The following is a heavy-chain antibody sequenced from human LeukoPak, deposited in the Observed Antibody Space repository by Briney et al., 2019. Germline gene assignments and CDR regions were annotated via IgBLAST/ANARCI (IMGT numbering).Heavy chain of an antibody. V-gene: IGHV4-39*01. CDR1: GGSISNSSYY. Sequence: SETLSLTCTVSGGSISNSSYYWGWIRQPPGKGLEWIGSIYYSGSTYYNPSLKSRVTISVDTSKNQFSLKLSSVTAADTAVYYCARFVRDYVWGSYRREYYYYYMDVWGKGTTVTVSS. CDR3: ARFVRDYVWGSYRREYYYYYMDV. D-gene: IGHD3-16*02. CDR2: IYYSGST. J-gene: IGHJ6*03.